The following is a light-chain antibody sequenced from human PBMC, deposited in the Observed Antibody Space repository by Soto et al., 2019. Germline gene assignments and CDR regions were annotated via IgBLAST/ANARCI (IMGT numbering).Light chain of an antibody. CDR2: GDN. V-gene: IGLV1-40*01. Sequence: QSVLTQPPSVSGAPGQRVAISCTGSSSNIGAEYDVHWYQQLPGTAPKRLIYGDNNRPSGVPDRFSGSKSGTSASLAITGLQHEDEADYYCQSYDSSMTTFVFGTGTQVTVL. CDR1: SSNIGAEYD. J-gene: IGLJ1*01. CDR3: QSYDSSMTTFV.